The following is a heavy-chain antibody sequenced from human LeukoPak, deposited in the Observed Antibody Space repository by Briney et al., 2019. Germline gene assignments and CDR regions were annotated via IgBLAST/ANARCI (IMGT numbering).Heavy chain of an antibody. CDR3: ARGSGRRNWFDP. Sequence: ASVKVSCKASGYTFTGYDIYWVRQAPGQGLEWMGWISAYNGNTNYAQKLQGRVTMTTDTSTSTAYMELRSLRSDDTAVYYCARGSGRRNWFDPWGQGTLVTVSS. CDR1: GYTFTGYD. J-gene: IGHJ5*02. V-gene: IGHV1-18*04. CDR2: ISAYNGNT. D-gene: IGHD6-19*01.